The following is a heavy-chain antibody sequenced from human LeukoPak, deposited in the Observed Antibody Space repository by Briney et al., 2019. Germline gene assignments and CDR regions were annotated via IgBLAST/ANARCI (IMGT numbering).Heavy chain of an antibody. D-gene: IGHD3-10*01. CDR1: GYTFTAYY. CDR3: ARDQLGALDI. V-gene: IGHV1-2*07. J-gene: IGHJ3*02. CDR2: INPNSGGT. Sequence: VASVKVSCKASGYTFTAYYMHWVRQAPGQGLEWMGWINPNSGGTNYAHKFQGRVTMTRDTSISTAYMELSSLRSDETAVYYCARDQLGALDIWGQGTMVTVSS.